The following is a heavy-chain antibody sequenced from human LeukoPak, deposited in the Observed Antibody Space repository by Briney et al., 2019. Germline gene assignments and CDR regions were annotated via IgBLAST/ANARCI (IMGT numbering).Heavy chain of an antibody. J-gene: IGHJ4*02. D-gene: IGHD3-22*01. V-gene: IGHV3-21*01. CDR3: ARDWSPLYYYDSSGHFDY. Sequence: PGGSLRLSCAASGFTFSSYSMNWVRQAPGTGLEWVSSISSSSSYIYYADSVKGRFTISRDNAKNSLYLQMNSLRAEDTAVYYCARDWSPLYYYDSSGHFDYWGQGTLVTVSS. CDR2: ISSSSSYI. CDR1: GFTFSSYS.